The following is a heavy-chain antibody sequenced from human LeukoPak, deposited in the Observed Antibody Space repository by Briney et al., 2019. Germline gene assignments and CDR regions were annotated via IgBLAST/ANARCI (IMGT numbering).Heavy chain of an antibody. V-gene: IGHV3-7*01. CDR1: GFTFSSYW. CDR3: ARVQWELRGVGSYFEY. D-gene: IGHD1-26*01. J-gene: IGHJ4*02. CDR2: IKQDGSEK. Sequence: PGGSLRLSCVVSGFTFSSYWMSWVRQAPGKGLEWVANIKQDGSEKYYVDSVKGRFTMSRDNAKNSLYQQMNSLRAEDTAVYYCARVQWELRGVGSYFEYWGQGALVTVPS.